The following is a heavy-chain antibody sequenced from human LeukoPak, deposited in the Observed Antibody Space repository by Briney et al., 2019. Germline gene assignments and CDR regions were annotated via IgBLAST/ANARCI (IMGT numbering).Heavy chain of an antibody. CDR1: GGPLSAYY. CDR3: ASGETGSTLGGY. CDR2: IYDIGNT. J-gene: IGHJ4*02. V-gene: IGHV4-59*01. Sequence: SETLSLTCTVCGGPLSAYYWTWIRQPPGKGLEWIGYIYDIGNTNYNPSLKSRVTISVDTSKNQFSLKLTSVTAADTAVYYCASGETGSTLGGYWGQGTLVTVSS. D-gene: IGHD1-1*01.